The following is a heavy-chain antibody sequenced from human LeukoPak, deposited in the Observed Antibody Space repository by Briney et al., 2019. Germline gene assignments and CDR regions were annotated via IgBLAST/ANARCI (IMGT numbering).Heavy chain of an antibody. D-gene: IGHD2/OR15-2a*01. J-gene: IGHJ4*02. Sequence: GGSLRLSCAASGFTFSNYAMSWVRQAPGKGLEWVSGINYSGGSTYYADSVKGRFTISRDNSKNTLFLRLNNLRAEDTAVYFCSRLIIARTPFYFDYWGQGTLVTVSS. CDR2: INYSGGST. CDR1: GFTFSNYA. V-gene: IGHV3-23*01. CDR3: SRLIIARTPFYFDY.